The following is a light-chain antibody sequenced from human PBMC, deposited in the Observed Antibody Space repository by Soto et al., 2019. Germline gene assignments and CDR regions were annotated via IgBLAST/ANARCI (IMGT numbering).Light chain of an antibody. CDR3: QQYYSSIT. CDR2: WAS. V-gene: IGKV3-15*01. Sequence: EVVVTQSPATLSVSPGQRATLSCRASESISRDYLAWYQQRLGQAPRLLIYWASTRESGVPDRFSGSGSGTDFTLTISSLQAEDVAVYYCQQYYSSITFGQGTRLEIK. J-gene: IGKJ5*01. CDR1: ESISRDY.